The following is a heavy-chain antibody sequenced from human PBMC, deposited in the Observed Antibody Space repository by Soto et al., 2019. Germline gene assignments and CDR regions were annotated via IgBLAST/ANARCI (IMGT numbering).Heavy chain of an antibody. CDR3: ARDHWEVPAAAPYNWFDP. J-gene: IGHJ5*02. Sequence: QVQLVQSGAEVKKPGASVKVSCKASGYTFTSYGISWVRQAPGQGLEWMGWISAYNGNTNYAQKLQGRVTLTTDTSTSTAYMELRSLRSDDTAVYYCARDHWEVPAAAPYNWFDPWGQGTLVTVSS. D-gene: IGHD2-2*01. CDR1: GYTFTSYG. CDR2: ISAYNGNT. V-gene: IGHV1-18*01.